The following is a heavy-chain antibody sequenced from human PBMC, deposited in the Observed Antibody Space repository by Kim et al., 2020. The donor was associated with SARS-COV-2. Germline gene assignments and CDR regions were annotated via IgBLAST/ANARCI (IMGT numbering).Heavy chain of an antibody. CDR2: ISGSGGST. D-gene: IGHD3-3*01. CDR1: GFTFSSYA. CDR3: AKTGEKDPAWGVYYDFWSCYSVTATPPGHGLAR. Sequence: GGSLRLSCAASGFTFSSYAMSWVRQAPGKGLEWVSAISGSGGSTYYADSVKGRFTISRDNSKNTLYLQMNSLRAEDTAVYYCAKTGEKDPAWGVYYDFWSCYSVTATPPGHGLARWGQGALGPASP. V-gene: IGHV3-23*01. J-gene: IGHJ5*02.